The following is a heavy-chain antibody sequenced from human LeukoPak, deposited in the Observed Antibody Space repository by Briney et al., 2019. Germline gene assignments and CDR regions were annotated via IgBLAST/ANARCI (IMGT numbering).Heavy chain of an antibody. CDR1: GYTFTSYD. D-gene: IGHD3-10*01. CDR2: MNPNSGNT. V-gene: IGHV1-8*01. J-gene: IGHJ4*02. CDR3: ARRQYGSGSPLYY. Sequence: GASVKVSCKASGYTFTSYDTNWVRQTTGQGLEWMGWMNPNSGNTGYAQKFQGRVTITGNTSLTTAYMELSSLRSEDTAVYYCARRQYGSGSPLYYWGQGTLVTVSS.